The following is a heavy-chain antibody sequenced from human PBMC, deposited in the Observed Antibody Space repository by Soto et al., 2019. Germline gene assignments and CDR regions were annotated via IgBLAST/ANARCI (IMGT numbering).Heavy chain of an antibody. V-gene: IGHV3-23*01. CDR3: ARDLDGYNYVGGY. CDR1: GFGFDSYA. J-gene: IGHJ4*02. CDR2: IGSSGGAI. D-gene: IGHD5-12*01. Sequence: EVQLLESGGGLVQVGGSLRLSCVGSGFGFDSYAMSWVRQAPGKGLEWVSGIGSSGGAIVYADSVRGRFTISRDNSRNALYLHMNSLRAGDTAVYYCARDLDGYNYVGGYWGQGALVTVSS.